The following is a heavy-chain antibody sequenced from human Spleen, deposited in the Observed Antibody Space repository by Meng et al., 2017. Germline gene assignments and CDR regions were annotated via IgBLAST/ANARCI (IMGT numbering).Heavy chain of an antibody. CDR2: TYYRSKWYT. Sequence: HGPLLQSGTCLVKPSQTLSLTWAISWDSVSRNSAAWNWIRQSPSRGLEWLGRTYYRSKWYTDYAVSANSRITINPDTSKTQFSLQPNSVTPEDTAVYYCARGPTTMAHDFDYCGQGTLVTVSS. D-gene: IGHD4-11*01. CDR1: WDSVSRNSAA. V-gene: IGHV6-1*01. CDR3: ARGPTTMAHDFDY. J-gene: IGHJ4*02.